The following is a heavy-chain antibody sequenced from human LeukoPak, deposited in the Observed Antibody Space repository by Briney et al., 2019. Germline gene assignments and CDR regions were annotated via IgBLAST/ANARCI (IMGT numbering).Heavy chain of an antibody. D-gene: IGHD1-1*01. CDR3: ARRQQKHAKDR. V-gene: IGHV3-30-3*01. Sequence: GRSLRLSCAASGFTFSSYAMPWVRQAPGKGLEWVAVISYDGSNKYYADSVKGRFTISRDNSKNTLYLQMNSLRAEDTAVYYCARRQQKHAKDRWGQGTLVTVSS. CDR2: ISYDGSNK. J-gene: IGHJ4*02. CDR1: GFTFSSYA.